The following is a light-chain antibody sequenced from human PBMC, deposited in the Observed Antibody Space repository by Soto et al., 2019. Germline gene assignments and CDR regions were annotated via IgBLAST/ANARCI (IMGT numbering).Light chain of an antibody. V-gene: IGKV3-15*01. Sequence: EIVITHSPATRSVSPVESATLSFRASQSVSSNLAWHQQKPGQAPRILMYDASTRATGISARFSGSGSGTEFTLTISSLQSEDFAVYYCQKYHNWPITFGQGTRLEIK. CDR1: QSVSSN. CDR3: QKYHNWPIT. J-gene: IGKJ5*01. CDR2: DAS.